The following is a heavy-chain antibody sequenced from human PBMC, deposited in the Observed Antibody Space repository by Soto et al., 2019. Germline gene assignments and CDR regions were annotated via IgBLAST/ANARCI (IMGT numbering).Heavy chain of an antibody. CDR1: GYTLTELS. Sequence: ASVKVSCKVSGYTLTELSMHWVRQAPGKGLEWMGGFDPEDGETIYAQKFQGRVTMTEDTSTDTAYMELSSLRSEDTAVYYCATDQGSPGQWATIDYWGQGTLVTVSS. J-gene: IGHJ4*02. V-gene: IGHV1-24*01. CDR3: ATDQGSPGQWATIDY. CDR2: FDPEDGET. D-gene: IGHD5-12*01.